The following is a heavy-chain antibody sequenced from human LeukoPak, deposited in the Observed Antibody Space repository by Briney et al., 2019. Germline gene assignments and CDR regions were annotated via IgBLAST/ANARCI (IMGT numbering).Heavy chain of an antibody. V-gene: IGHV3-7*01. J-gene: IGHJ4*02. CDR3: ARVRHVVYNWNKYFDN. Sequence: GGSLRLSCAASGFTFSRFWMSWVRQAPGKGLEWVASIKEDGSAKYYVDSVKDRFTISRDNAKNSLYQQMNSLRAEDTAVYYCARVRHVVYNWNKYFDNWGQGTLVTVSS. CDR2: IKEDGSAK. CDR1: GFTFSRFW. D-gene: IGHD1/OR15-1a*01.